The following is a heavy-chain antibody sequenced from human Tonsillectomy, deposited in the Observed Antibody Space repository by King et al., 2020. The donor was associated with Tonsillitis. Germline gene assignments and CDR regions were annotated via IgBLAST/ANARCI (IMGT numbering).Heavy chain of an antibody. CDR3: ARGDNTSGDY. CDR2: MNEDGSIK. V-gene: IGHV3-7*03. Sequence: VQLVESGGGLVQPGGSLRLSCAASGFTFGTYWMTWVRQAPGKGLEWVANMNEDGSIKYHVDSVKGRFTISRDNAKNLLYLQMNSLRAEDTALYYCARGDNTSGDYWGQGTLVTVSS. CDR1: GFTFGTYW. D-gene: IGHD3-10*01. J-gene: IGHJ4*02.